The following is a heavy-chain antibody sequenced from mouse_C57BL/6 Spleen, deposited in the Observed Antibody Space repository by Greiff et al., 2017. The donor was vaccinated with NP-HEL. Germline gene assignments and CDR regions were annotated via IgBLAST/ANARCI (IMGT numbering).Heavy chain of an antibody. D-gene: IGHD2-4*01. CDR2: IYPGGGYT. V-gene: IGHV1-63*01. CDR1: GNTFTNYW. Sequence: VQLQQSGAELVRPGTSVKMSCKASGNTFTNYWIGWAKQRPGHGLEWIGDIYPGGGYTNYNEKFKGKATLTADKSSSTAYMQFSSLTSEDSAIYYCARSDYDRVFAYWGQGTLVTVSA. J-gene: IGHJ3*01. CDR3: ARSDYDRVFAY.